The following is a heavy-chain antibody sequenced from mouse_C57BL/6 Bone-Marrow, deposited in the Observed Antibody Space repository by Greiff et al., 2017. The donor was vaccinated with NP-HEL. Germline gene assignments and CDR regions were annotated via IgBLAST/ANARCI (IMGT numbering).Heavy chain of an antibody. Sequence: EVQLQQSGPELVKPGASVKISCKASGYTFTDYYMNWVKQSPGKSLEWIGDINPNNGGTSYIQKFKGKATLTVDKSSSTTYLELRSLTSEDSAVYYCARAFITTVERGNFDYGGQGTTLTVSA. CDR3: ARAFITTVERGNFDY. J-gene: IGHJ2*01. CDR2: INPNNGGT. CDR1: GYTFTDYY. V-gene: IGHV1-26*01. D-gene: IGHD1-1*01.